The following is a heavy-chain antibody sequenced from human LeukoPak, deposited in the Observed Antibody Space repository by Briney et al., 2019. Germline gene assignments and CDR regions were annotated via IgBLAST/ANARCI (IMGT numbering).Heavy chain of an antibody. V-gene: IGHV3-33*01. CDR3: ARDRHCANGVCHSPPGMDV. CDR2: LWHVGTEK. J-gene: IGHJ6*02. CDR1: GFTFSNHA. D-gene: IGHD2-8*01. Sequence: GGSLRLSCAASGFTFSNHALHWVRQVPGRGLEWVASLWHVGTEKKYADSVKGRFTISRDNSKNTMYLQINSLRAEDTAVYYCARDRHCANGVCHSPPGMDVWGQGTTVTVSS.